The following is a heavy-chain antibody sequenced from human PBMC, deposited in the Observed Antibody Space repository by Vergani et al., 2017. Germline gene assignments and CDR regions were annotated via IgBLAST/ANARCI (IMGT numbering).Heavy chain of an antibody. V-gene: IGHV3-30*19. D-gene: IGHD2-2*01. CDR1: GFTFSSYG. CDR3: ARGGVPAAYYYYMDV. CDR2: ISYDGSNK. J-gene: IGHJ6*03. Sequence: QVQLVESGGGVVQPGGSLRLSCAASGFTFSSYGMHWVRQAPGKGLEWVAVISYDGSNKYYADSVKGRFTISRDNSKNTLYLQMNSLRAEDTAVYYCARGGVPAAYYYYMDVWGKGTTVTVSS.